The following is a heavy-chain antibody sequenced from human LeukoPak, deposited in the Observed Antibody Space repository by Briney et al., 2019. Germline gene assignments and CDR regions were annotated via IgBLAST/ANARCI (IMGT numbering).Heavy chain of an antibody. Sequence: GESLKISWKGSGYNFCTSWIGWVRQMPGKGLEWMGIIYPGDSYTRYSPSFQGQVTISADKSINTAYLQWSSLKASDTAMYYCARLTGDGVGHEFDYWGQGTLVTVSS. J-gene: IGHJ4*02. V-gene: IGHV5-51*01. D-gene: IGHD7-27*01. CDR3: ARLTGDGVGHEFDY. CDR2: IYPGDSYT. CDR1: GYNFCTSW.